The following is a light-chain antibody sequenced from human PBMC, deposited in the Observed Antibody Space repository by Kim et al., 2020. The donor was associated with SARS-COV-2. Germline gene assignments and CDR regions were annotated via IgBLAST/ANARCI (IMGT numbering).Light chain of an antibody. CDR2: VNN. V-gene: IGLV1-44*01. J-gene: IGLJ3*02. Sequence: GQWVTISCSGSSSNIGSNDVNWCQQLPGTAPKLLVSVNNNRPSGVPDRISAAKSGTSASLAISGLRSEDEADYYCATWDDRLNGVVFGGGTKVTVL. CDR3: ATWDDRLNGVV. CDR1: SSNIGSND.